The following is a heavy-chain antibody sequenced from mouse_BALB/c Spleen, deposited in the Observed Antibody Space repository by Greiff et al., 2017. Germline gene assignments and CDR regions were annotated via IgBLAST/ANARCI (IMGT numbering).Heavy chain of an antibody. Sequence: VQLQQSGPELVKPGASVKMSCKASGYTFTSYVMHWVKQKPGQGLEWIGYINPYNDGTKYNEKFKGKATLTSDKSSSTAYMELSSLTSEDSAVYYCARSNDYDGYYFDYWGQGTTLTVSS. J-gene: IGHJ2*01. CDR3: ARSNDYDGYYFDY. CDR1: GYTFTSYV. D-gene: IGHD2-4*01. CDR2: INPYNDGT. V-gene: IGHV1-14*01.